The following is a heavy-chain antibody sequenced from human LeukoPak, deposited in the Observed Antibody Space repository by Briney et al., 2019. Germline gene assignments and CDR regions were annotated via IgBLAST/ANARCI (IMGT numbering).Heavy chain of an antibody. V-gene: IGHV4-39*01. Sequence: SETLSLTCTVSGGSVSSSNYYWGWIRQPPGKGLEWIGHIYYSGSTYYNLSLKSRVTISVDTSKNQFSLKLSSVTAADTAVYYCARTSGPISLSFAYWGQGTLVTVSS. D-gene: IGHD2/OR15-2a*01. CDR3: ARTSGPISLSFAY. J-gene: IGHJ4*02. CDR1: GGSVSSSNYY. CDR2: IYYSGST.